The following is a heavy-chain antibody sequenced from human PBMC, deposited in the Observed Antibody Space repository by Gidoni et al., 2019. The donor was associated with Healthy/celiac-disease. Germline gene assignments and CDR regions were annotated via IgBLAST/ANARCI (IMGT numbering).Heavy chain of an antibody. V-gene: IGHV3-21*01. J-gene: IGHJ4*02. D-gene: IGHD3-10*01. CDR1: GFTFRCYS. CDR3: ARDPGVVRGVIDDY. Sequence: EVQLVESGGGLVKPGGSLRLSCAASGFTFRCYSMNWVRQPPGKGLEWVSSISSSSSYIYYADSVKGRFTISRDNAKNSLYLQMNSLRAEDTAVYYCARDPGVVRGVIDDYWGQGTLVTVSS. CDR2: ISSSSSYI.